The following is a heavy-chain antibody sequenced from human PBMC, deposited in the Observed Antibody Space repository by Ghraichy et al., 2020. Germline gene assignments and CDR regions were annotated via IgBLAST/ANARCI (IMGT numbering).Heavy chain of an antibody. Sequence: SETLSLTCTFSGGSIKSSYWSWIRQPPGKGLEWIGYMYYTGSSSYSPSLKSRVTISLDTSRNQFSLELTSVTAADTAVYYCGRLRGINYYDSSGYYLDYWGQGTLVTVSS. J-gene: IGHJ4*02. V-gene: IGHV4-59*01. CDR2: MYYTGSS. D-gene: IGHD3-22*01. CDR3: GRLRGINYYDSSGYYLDY. CDR1: GGSIKSSY.